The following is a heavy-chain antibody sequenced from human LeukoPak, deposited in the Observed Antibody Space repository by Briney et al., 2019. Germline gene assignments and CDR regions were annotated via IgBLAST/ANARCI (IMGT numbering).Heavy chain of an antibody. CDR3: ARGLAVAGTGY. D-gene: IGHD6-19*01. CDR1: GYSFTIYD. V-gene: IGHV1-8*01. J-gene: IGHJ4*02. Sequence: GASVKVSCKASGYSFTIYDLSWVRQATGQGLEWMGWMNPNSGNTGYAQKFQGRVTMTRDTSISTAYMELTSLTSEDTAIYYCARGLAVAGTGYWGQGTLVTVSS. CDR2: MNPNSGNT.